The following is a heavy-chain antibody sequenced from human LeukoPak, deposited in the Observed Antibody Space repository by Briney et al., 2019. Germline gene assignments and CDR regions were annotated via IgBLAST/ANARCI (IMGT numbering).Heavy chain of an antibody. CDR2: IKQDGSEK. D-gene: IGHD2-21*02. CDR1: GFTFSSYS. J-gene: IGHJ4*02. V-gene: IGHV3-7*01. Sequence: GGSLRLSCAASGFTFSSYSMNWVRQAPGKGLEWVANIKQDGSEKYYVDSVKGRFTISRDNAKNSLYLQMNSLRAEDTAVYYCARVGCGGDCYYYFDYWGQGTLVTVSS. CDR3: ARVGCGGDCYYYFDY.